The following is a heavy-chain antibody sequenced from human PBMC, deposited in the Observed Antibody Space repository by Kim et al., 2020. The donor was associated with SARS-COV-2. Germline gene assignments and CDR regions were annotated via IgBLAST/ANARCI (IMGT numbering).Heavy chain of an antibody. V-gene: IGHV3-23*01. CDR3: TKDVGPTPFFDY. CDR1: GFTFSSYA. D-gene: IGHD1-26*01. Sequence: GWSLRLSCTASGFTFSSYAMAWVRQVPGKGLEWVSTISSASINTHYADSVQGRFTISRDDFKNTLFLQMNSLRAEDTAVYYCTKDVGPTPFFDYWGQGTPVTVSS. CDR2: ISSASINT. J-gene: IGHJ4*02.